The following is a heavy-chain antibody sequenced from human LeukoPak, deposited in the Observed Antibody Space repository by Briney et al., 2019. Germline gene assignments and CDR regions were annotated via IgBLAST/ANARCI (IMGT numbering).Heavy chain of an antibody. D-gene: IGHD5-12*01. Sequence: PSETLSLTCTVSGGSISSSSYYWGWIRQPPGKGLEWIGSIYHSGSTYYNPSLKSRVTISVDTSKNQFSLKLSSVTAADTAVYYCARDTRYDGGFDYWGQGTLVTVSS. CDR1: GGSISSSSYY. J-gene: IGHJ4*02. V-gene: IGHV4-39*07. CDR2: IYHSGST. CDR3: ARDTRYDGGFDY.